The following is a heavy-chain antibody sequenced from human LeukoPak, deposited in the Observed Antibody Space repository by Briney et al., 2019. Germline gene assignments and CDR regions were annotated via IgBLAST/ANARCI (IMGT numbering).Heavy chain of an antibody. V-gene: IGHV1-2*02. Sequence: ASVKVSCKASGYTFTGYYMHWVRQAPGQGLEWMGLINPKNGGTSHAQKFQGRVTMTRDTSITTAYMELSSLSSDDTAVYYCARDSRVTNGDYWGQGTLVTVSS. CDR3: ARDSRVTNGDY. D-gene: IGHD3-10*01. CDR2: INPKNGGT. CDR1: GYTFTGYY. J-gene: IGHJ4*02.